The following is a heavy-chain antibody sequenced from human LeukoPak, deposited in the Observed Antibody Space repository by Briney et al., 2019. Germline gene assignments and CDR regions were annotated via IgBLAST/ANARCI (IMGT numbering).Heavy chain of an antibody. CDR2: IFYSGST. CDR1: GGSISSSSYY. J-gene: IGHJ5*01. CDR3: ARQKFSYGYFDS. V-gene: IGHV4-39*01. Sequence: ETLSLTCTVSGGSISSSSYYWGWIRQPPGKGLEWIGSIFYSGSTYYNPSLKSRVTISADTSKNQFSLRLSSVTTADTAVYYCARQKFSYGYFDSWGQGTLVTVSS. D-gene: IGHD5-18*01.